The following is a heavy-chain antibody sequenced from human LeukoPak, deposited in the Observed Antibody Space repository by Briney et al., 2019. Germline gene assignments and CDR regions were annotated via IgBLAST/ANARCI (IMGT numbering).Heavy chain of an antibody. D-gene: IGHD3-10*01. CDR2: INSDGSIT. CDR1: GFTFTTYW. CDR3: TRGRGAYGWFDP. J-gene: IGHJ5*02. Sequence: GGSLRLSCAASGFTFTTYWMHWVRQAPGKGLVWVSHINSDGSITSYADSVKGRFTIPRDNAKNTLYLHMHSLREEDTADYYCTRGRGAYGWFDPWGQGTQVTVSS. V-gene: IGHV3-74*01.